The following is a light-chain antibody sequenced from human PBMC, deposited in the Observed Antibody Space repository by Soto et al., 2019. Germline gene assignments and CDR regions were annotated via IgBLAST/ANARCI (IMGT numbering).Light chain of an antibody. J-gene: IGKJ5*01. Sequence: EIVMTQSPATLSVSPGERATLSCRASQSVSSNLAWYQQKPGQAPRLLIYGASTRATGIPARFSGSGSGTEFTLTISSLQSEDFAVYYCQKYNNWLPITFGQGTRLEIK. CDR2: GAS. V-gene: IGKV3-15*01. CDR3: QKYNNWLPIT. CDR1: QSVSSN.